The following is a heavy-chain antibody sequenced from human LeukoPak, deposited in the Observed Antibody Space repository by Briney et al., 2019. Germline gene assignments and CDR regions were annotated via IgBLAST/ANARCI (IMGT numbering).Heavy chain of an antibody. J-gene: IGHJ4*02. CDR3: AKRSGYSSSWLGAYYFDY. CDR2: ISDSGGST. CDR1: GFTFRSYA. V-gene: IGHV3-23*01. Sequence: GGSLRLSCAASGFTFRSYAMSWVRQAPGKGLEWVSAISDSGGSTNYADSVKGRFTISRDNSKNTLYLQMNSLRAEDTAVYYCAKRSGYSSSWLGAYYFDYWGQGTLVTVSS. D-gene: IGHD6-13*01.